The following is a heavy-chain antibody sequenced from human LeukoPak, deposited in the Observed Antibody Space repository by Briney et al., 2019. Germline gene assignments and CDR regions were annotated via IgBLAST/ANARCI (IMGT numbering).Heavy chain of an antibody. CDR1: GGTFSSYA. V-gene: IGHV1-69*05. Sequence: SVKVSCKASGGTFSSYAISWVRQAPGQGLEWMGRIIPIFGTANYAQKFQGRVTITTGESTSTAYMELSSLRSEDTAVYYCARGGGLRRWFDPWGQGTLVTVSS. J-gene: IGHJ5*02. CDR3: ARGGGLRRWFDP. CDR2: IIPIFGTA. D-gene: IGHD5-18*01.